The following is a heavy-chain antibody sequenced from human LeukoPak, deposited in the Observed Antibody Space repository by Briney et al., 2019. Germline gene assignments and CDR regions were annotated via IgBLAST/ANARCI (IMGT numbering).Heavy chain of an antibody. Sequence: ASVKVSCKVSGYTLTELPMHWVRQAPGKGLEWMGGFDPDDGETIYAQKFQGRVTMTGDTSTDTAYMELSSLRSEDTAVYYCATSIQGLTVLALSFDFWGRGTLVTVSS. J-gene: IGHJ4*02. CDR3: ATSIQGLTVLALSFDF. D-gene: IGHD2-21*01. CDR2: FDPDDGET. CDR1: GYTLTELP. V-gene: IGHV1-24*01.